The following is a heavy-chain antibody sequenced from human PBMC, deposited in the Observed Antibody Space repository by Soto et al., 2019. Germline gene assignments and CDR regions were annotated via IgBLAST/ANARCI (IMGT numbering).Heavy chain of an antibody. CDR2: ISADNGDT. J-gene: IGHJ4*02. V-gene: IGHV1-18*01. CDR3: ARDRSYYYETSGYPFDY. Sequence: EASVKVSCKASGYTFTSYGISWVRQAPGQGPEWMGWISADNGDTRFAQKVQGRLTLTTDTSTNTAYMDLRSLSSDDTAVYYCARDRSYYYETSGYPFDYWGQGTQVTVSS. CDR1: GYTFTSYG. D-gene: IGHD3-22*01.